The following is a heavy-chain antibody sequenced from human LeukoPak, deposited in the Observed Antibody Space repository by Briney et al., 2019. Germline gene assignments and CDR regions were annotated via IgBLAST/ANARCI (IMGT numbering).Heavy chain of an antibody. J-gene: IGHJ4*02. CDR3: ARPRFKLAPSDY. CDR2: IKQDGSEK. V-gene: IGHV3-7*01. D-gene: IGHD2-15*01. Sequence: GGSLRLSCAASGFTFSGYWMSWVRQAPGKGLEWVANIKQDGSEKYYVDSVKGRFTISRDNAKNSLYLQMNSLRAEDTAVYYCARPRFKLAPSDYWGQGTLVTVSS. CDR1: GFTFSGYW.